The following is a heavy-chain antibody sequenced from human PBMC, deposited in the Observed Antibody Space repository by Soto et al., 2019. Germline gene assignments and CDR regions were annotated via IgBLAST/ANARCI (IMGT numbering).Heavy chain of an antibody. J-gene: IGHJ4*02. CDR3: AREKYYYDN. V-gene: IGHV1-2*02. Sequence: VASVKFSCKTSGYNFSPYYMHWVRQAPGQGLEWMGWIYPKNGNIYYEQKFQGRVTMTRDTSITTVYMKLSGLRYDDTAVYYCAREKYYYDNWGQGTLVTVSS. CDR2: IYPKNGNI. CDR1: GYNFSPYY.